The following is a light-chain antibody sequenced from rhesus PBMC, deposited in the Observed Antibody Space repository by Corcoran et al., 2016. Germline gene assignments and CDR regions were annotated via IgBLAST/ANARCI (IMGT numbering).Light chain of an antibody. CDR3: QQHNSYPPT. CDR2: YAS. CDR1: QDISSY. J-gene: IGKJ1*01. V-gene: IGKV1S14*01. Sequence: DIQMTQSPSSLSASVGDTVTITCRASQDISSYLAWSQQKPGKAPKPLIYYASNLKSGVPSRFSGSGSGTAFTLTISSLQPEDFATYYCQQHNSYPPTFGQGTKVEIK.